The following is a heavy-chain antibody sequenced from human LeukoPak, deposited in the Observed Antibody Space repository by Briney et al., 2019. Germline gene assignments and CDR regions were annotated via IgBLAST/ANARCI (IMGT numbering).Heavy chain of an antibody. Sequence: GASVNVSCKASGYTFTNYAFSWVRQAPGQGLEWMGWINTNNGNTNYVKRLQGRVTMTTDTSTTTAYMELRSLISDDTAVYYCAREREETYGSGSYTFDHWGQGTLVTVSS. CDR1: GYTFTNYA. CDR2: INTNNGNT. J-gene: IGHJ4*02. CDR3: AREREETYGSGSYTFDH. V-gene: IGHV1-18*01. D-gene: IGHD3-10*01.